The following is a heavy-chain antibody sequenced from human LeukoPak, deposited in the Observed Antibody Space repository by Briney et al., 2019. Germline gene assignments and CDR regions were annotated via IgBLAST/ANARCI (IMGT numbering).Heavy chain of an antibody. Sequence: GGSLRLSCAASGFTFSSYGMHWVRQAPGKGLEWVAVISYDGSNKYYADSVKGRFTISRDNSKNTLYLQMNSPRAEDTAVYYCAKDWGLLRGDFTILLGYWGQGTLVTVSS. V-gene: IGHV3-30*18. CDR2: ISYDGSNK. CDR1: GFTFSSYG. CDR3: AKDWGLLRGDFTILLGY. D-gene: IGHD3-3*01. J-gene: IGHJ4*02.